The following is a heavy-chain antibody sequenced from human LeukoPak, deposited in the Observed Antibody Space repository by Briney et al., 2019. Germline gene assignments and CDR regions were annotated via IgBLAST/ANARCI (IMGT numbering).Heavy chain of an antibody. V-gene: IGHV3-21*06. J-gene: IGHJ4*02. CDR3: ARLRWEQTGYSSDY. Sequence: GGSLRLSRAASGFTFNKYSMNWVRQAPGKGLEWVSSISTSSSYIYYADSVKGRFTISRDNAKNSLYLQMNSLRAEDTAVFYCARLRWEQTGYSSDYWGQGTLVTVSS. D-gene: IGHD4-23*01. CDR1: GFTFNKYS. CDR2: ISTSSSYI.